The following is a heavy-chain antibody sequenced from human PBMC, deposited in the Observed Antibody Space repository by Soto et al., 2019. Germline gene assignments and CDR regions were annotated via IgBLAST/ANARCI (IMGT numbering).Heavy chain of an antibody. Sequence: GGSLRLSCAASGFTFSSYGMHWVRQAPGKGLEWVAVILSDGNNKFYADSVKGRFTISRDNSKNLLFLQMNGLRAVDTAVYYCGGDCSGGTCWGQATLVTGSS. CDR1: GFTFSSYG. CDR3: GGDCSGGTC. V-gene: IGHV3-30*03. D-gene: IGHD2-15*01. CDR2: ILSDGNNK. J-gene: IGHJ4*02.